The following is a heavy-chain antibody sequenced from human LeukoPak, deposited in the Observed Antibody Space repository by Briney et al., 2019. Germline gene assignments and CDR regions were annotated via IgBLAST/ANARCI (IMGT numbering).Heavy chain of an antibody. V-gene: IGHV5-51*01. CDR1: GYSFTSYW. J-gene: IGHJ5*02. D-gene: IGHD6-13*01. CDR3: ARHIEAAAGTHWFDP. Sequence: TGESLKISCKGSGYSFTSYWIGWVRQMPGKGLEWMGFIYPGDSDTRYSPSFQGQVTISADKSISTAYLQWSSLKASDTAMYYCARHIEAAAGTHWFDPWGQGTLVTVSS. CDR2: IYPGDSDT.